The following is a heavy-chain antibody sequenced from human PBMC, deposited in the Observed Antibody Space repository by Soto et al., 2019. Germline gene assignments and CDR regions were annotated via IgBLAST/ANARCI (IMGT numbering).Heavy chain of an antibody. J-gene: IGHJ4*02. CDR3: ARLSYSISLDY. CDR1: GGSISSSSYY. V-gene: IGHV4-39*01. D-gene: IGHD3-3*02. CDR2: IYYSGST. Sequence: SETLSLTCTVSGGSISSSSYYWGWIRQPPGKGLEWIGSIYYSGSTYYNPSLKSRVTISVDTSKNQFSLKLSSVTAADTAVYYCARLSYSISLDYWGQGTLVTVSS.